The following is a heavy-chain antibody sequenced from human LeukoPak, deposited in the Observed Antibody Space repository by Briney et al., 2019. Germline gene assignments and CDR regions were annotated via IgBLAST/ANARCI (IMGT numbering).Heavy chain of an antibody. CDR1: GFTFSAYW. CDR2: IRQDGDQT. Sequence: GGSLRLSCAASGFTFSAYWMHWVRQAPGKGLEWLADIRQDGDQTYYADSVKGRFTISRDNAKNSLYLQLNSLRAEDTAVYYCARDGIAAENDYWGQGTLVTVSS. V-gene: IGHV3-7*01. D-gene: IGHD6-13*01. CDR3: ARDGIAAENDY. J-gene: IGHJ4*02.